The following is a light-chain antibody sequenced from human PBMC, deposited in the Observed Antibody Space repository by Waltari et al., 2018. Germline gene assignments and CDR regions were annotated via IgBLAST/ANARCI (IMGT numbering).Light chain of an antibody. CDR1: PGIGSL. CDR2: DAS. CDR3: QQYYSYFT. J-gene: IGKJ4*01. V-gene: IGKV1-5*01. Sequence: DIQMTQSPSTLSASVGDRVTITCRASPGIGSLLAWYQQKPGKAPKLLSYDASSLESGVPSRFSGSGSGTEFTLTINSLQPDDFATYSCQQYYSYFTFGGGAKVEIK.